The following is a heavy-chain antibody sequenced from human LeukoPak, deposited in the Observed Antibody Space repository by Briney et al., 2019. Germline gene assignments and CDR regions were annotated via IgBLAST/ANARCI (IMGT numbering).Heavy chain of an antibody. CDR2: IIPILGIA. D-gene: IGHD1-20*01. V-gene: IGHV1-69*04. J-gene: IGHJ4*02. CDR3: ARDLTGTKPYYFDY. CDR1: GGTFSSDA. Sequence: SVKVSCKASGGTFSSDAISWVRQGPGQGLEWMGRIIPILGIANYAQKFQGRVTITADKSTSTAYMELSSLRSEDTAVYYCARDLTGTKPYYFDYWGQGTLVTVSS.